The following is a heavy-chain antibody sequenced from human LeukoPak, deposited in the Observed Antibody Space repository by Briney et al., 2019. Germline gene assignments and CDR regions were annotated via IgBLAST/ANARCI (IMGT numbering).Heavy chain of an antibody. D-gene: IGHD2-15*01. Sequence: SQTLSLTSTVSGGSISSGGYYWSWIRQHPGRGLEWIGYIYYSGSTYYNPSLKSRVTISVDTSKNQFSLKLSSVTAADTAVYYCARDGRGGGLDYWGQGTLVTVSS. CDR2: IYYSGST. CDR1: GGSISSGGYY. V-gene: IGHV4-31*03. J-gene: IGHJ4*02. CDR3: ARDGRGGGLDY.